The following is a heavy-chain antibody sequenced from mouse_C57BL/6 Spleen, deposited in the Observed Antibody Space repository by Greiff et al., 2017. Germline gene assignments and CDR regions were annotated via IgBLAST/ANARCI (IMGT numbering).Heavy chain of an antibody. CDR2: IYPGDGDT. Sequence: QVQLQQSGPELVKPGASVKISCKASGYAFSSSWMNWVKQRPGKGLEWIGRIYPGDGDTNYNGKFKGKATLTADKSSSTAYMQLSSLTSEDSAVYFCARSGGKEWYFDVWGTGTTVTVSS. CDR3: ARSGGKEWYFDV. J-gene: IGHJ1*03. D-gene: IGHD1-3*01. CDR1: GYAFSSSW. V-gene: IGHV1-82*01.